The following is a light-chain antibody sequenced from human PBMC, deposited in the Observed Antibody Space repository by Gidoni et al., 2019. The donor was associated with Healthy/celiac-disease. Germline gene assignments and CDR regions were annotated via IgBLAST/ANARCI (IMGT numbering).Light chain of an antibody. V-gene: IGKV3-11*01. CDR2: DAA. Sequence: EIVLTQSPATLSWSPGERATLSCRASQSDSSYLAWYQQKTGQAPRLLIYDAANRATGMPAGLSGSGSGADFTLTTSSIEPEDFAVDYWQQRSNWPPWTFGQGTKVEIK. CDR1: QSDSSY. CDR3: QQRSNWPPWT. J-gene: IGKJ1*01.